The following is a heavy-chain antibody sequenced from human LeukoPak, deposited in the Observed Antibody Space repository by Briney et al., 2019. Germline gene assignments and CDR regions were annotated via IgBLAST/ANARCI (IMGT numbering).Heavy chain of an antibody. D-gene: IGHD3-10*02. CDR2: ISSSGSTI. CDR3: AELGITMIGGV. J-gene: IGHJ6*04. V-gene: IGHV3-48*03. CDR1: GFTFSSYE. Sequence: PGGSLRLSCAASGFTFSSYEMNWVRQAPGKGLEWVSYISSSGSTIYYADSVKGRFTISRDHATNSLYLQMNSLRAEDTAVYYCAELGITMIGGVWGKGTTVTISS.